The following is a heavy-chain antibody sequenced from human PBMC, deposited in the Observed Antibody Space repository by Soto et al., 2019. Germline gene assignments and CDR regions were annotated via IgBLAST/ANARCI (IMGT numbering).Heavy chain of an antibody. V-gene: IGHV1-18*01. CDR3: ARSALRGPAPYHNCFDP. CDR2: ISAYNGNT. D-gene: IGHD4-17*01. CDR1: GYTFTSYG. Sequence: QVQLVQSGAEVKKPGASVKVSCKASGYTFTSYGISWVRQAPGQGLEWMGWISAYNGNTNYAQKLQGRVTMTTDTSTSTAYIELRSLRSDDTPVYYCARSALRGPAPYHNCFDPWGQGTLVTVSS. J-gene: IGHJ5*02.